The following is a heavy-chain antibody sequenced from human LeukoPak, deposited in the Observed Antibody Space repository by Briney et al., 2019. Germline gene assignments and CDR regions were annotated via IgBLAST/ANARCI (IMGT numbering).Heavy chain of an antibody. J-gene: IGHJ5*02. CDR2: ISGSGGGT. D-gene: IGHD6-19*01. CDR3: ARGSGSGWPLDR. V-gene: IGHV3-23*01. CDR1: GFTFSTYA. Sequence: GGSLRLSCAASGFTFSTYAMSWVRQTPEKGLEWVSTISGSGGGTYYADSVKGRFTISRDDSRNTLYLQMKSLRAEDTAVYYCARGSGSGWPLDRWGQGALVTVSS.